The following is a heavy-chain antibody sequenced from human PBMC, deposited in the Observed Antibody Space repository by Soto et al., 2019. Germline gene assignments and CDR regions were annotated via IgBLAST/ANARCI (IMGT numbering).Heavy chain of an antibody. Sequence: QVQLVQSGAEVKQPGPSVKVSCKSSGVTFNISTVNWVRRAPGQWLEWLGRFTPILGVANNAQKFQGRLTLSVEKNTSPAYMERSSLRSEDMVVYYCGRPSITATGGVEHWGQGTLVIVSS. D-gene: IGHD2-8*02. V-gene: IGHV1-69*02. CDR3: GRPSITATGGVEH. CDR2: FTPILGVA. CDR1: GVTFNIST. J-gene: IGHJ4*02.